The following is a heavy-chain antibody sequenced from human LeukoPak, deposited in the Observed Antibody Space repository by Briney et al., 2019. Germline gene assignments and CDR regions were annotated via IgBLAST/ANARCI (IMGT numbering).Heavy chain of an antibody. Sequence: ASVKVSCKASGGTFSSYAISWVRQAPGQGLEWMGGIIPIFGTANYAQKFQGRVTITADESTSTAYMELSSLRSEDTAVYYCARGGAAREANWFDPWGQGTLVTVSS. CDR1: GGTFSSYA. V-gene: IGHV1-69*01. CDR2: IIPIFGTA. J-gene: IGHJ5*02. D-gene: IGHD6-6*01. CDR3: ARGGAAREANWFDP.